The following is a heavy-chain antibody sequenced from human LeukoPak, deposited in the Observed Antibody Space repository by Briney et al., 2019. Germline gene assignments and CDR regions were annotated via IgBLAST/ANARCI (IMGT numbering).Heavy chain of an antibody. Sequence: SSETLSLTCAVYGSFSGYYWSWIRQPPGKGLEWIGEINHSGSTNYNPSLKSRVTISVDTSKNQFSLKLSSVTAADTAVYYCARGPSIQLWSDPYYYYGMDVWGQGTTVTVSS. V-gene: IGHV4-34*01. D-gene: IGHD5-18*01. CDR3: ARGPSIQLWSDPYYYYGMDV. CDR2: INHSGST. CDR1: GSFSGYY. J-gene: IGHJ6*02.